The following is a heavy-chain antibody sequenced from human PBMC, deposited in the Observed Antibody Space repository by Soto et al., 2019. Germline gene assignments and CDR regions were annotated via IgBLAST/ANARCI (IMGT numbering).Heavy chain of an antibody. D-gene: IGHD1-26*01. V-gene: IGHV3-7*01. CDR1: GFTFTIYW. CDR3: ARGGRSGSPNVFDI. CDR2: IKEDGSDK. J-gene: IGHJ3*02. Sequence: GGSLRLSCTASGFTFTIYWMSWVRQAPGKGLEWVANIKEDGSDKYFVDSVKGRFTVSRDNAKNSLYLQMNTLRAEDTAVYYCARGGRSGSPNVFDIWGQGTMVTVSS.